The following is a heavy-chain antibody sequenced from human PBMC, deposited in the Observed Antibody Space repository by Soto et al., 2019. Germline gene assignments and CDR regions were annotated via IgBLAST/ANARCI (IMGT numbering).Heavy chain of an antibody. CDR2: IIPIFGTA. J-gene: IGHJ4*02. CDR3: ARDLSYGLYYFDY. D-gene: IGHD5-18*01. V-gene: IGHV1-69*13. Sequence: ASVKVSCKASGGTFSSYAISWVRQAPGQGLEWMGGIIPIFGTANYAQKFQGRVTITADESTSTAYMELSSLRSEDTAVYYCARDLSYGLYYFDYSGQGTLVTVSS. CDR1: GGTFSSYA.